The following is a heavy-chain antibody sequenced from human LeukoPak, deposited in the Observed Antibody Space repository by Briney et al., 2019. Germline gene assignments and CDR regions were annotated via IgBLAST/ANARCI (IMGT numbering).Heavy chain of an antibody. D-gene: IGHD6-13*01. CDR3: ARGCPGGYSSSWYYYFDY. CDR2: INHSGST. Sequence: SETLSLTCAVYGGSFSGYYWSWIRQPPGKGLERIGEINHSGSTNYNPSLKSRVTISVDTSKNQFSLKLNSVTAADTAVYYCARGCPGGYSSSWYYYFDYWGQGTLVTVSS. V-gene: IGHV4-34*01. CDR1: GGSFSGYY. J-gene: IGHJ4*02.